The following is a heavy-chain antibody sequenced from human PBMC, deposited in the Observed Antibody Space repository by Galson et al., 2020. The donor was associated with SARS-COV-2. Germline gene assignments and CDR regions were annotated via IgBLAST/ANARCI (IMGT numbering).Heavy chain of an antibody. D-gene: IGHD2-2*01. CDR3: TRDRGYQPISDHFDH. V-gene: IGHV3-9*01. J-gene: IGHJ4*02. CDR2: ISWNTDNI. Sequence: GGSLRLSCVASGFTFDDYAMHWVRQVPGKGLEWVSGISWNTDNIVYADSVEGRFTISRDNAKKSLYLEMKSLTIEDTAFYYCTRDRGYQPISDHFDHWGQGALVIVSS. CDR1: GFTFDDYA.